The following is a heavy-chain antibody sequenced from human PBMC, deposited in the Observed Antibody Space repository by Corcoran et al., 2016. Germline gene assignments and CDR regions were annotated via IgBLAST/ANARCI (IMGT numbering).Heavy chain of an antibody. CDR3: ARGPRITMIVVVIPGTAFDI. Sequence: QVQLQQWGAGLLKPSETLSLTCAVYGGSFSGYYWSWIRQPPGKGLEWIGEINHSGSTNYNPSLKSRVTISVDTSKNQFSLKLSSVTAADTAVYYCARGPRITMIVVVIPGTAFDIWGQGKMVTVSS. J-gene: IGHJ3*02. CDR2: INHSGST. V-gene: IGHV4-34*01. CDR1: GGSFSGYY. D-gene: IGHD3-22*01.